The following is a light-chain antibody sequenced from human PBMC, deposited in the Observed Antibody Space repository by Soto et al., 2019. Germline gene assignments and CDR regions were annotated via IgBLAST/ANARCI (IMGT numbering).Light chain of an antibody. V-gene: IGKV3-20*01. CDR1: QSVNSNY. Sequence: EIVLTQSPGTLSLSPGERATLSCRASQSVNSNYLAWYQQKTGQAPRLLIYGTSSRATGIPDRFSGSGSGTDFTLTISRLEPEDFAVFYCQQYGSSPLTFGGGTKGDIK. J-gene: IGKJ4*01. CDR3: QQYGSSPLT. CDR2: GTS.